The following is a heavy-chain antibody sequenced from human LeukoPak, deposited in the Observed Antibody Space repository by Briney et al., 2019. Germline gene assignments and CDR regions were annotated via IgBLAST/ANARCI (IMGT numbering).Heavy chain of an antibody. CDR2: IYYSGST. V-gene: IGHV4-59*01. CDR3: ARSAGYHFDY. CDR1: GGSISSYY. J-gene: IGHJ4*02. Sequence: PSETLSLTCTVSGGSISSYYWSWIRQPPGKGLEWIGYIYYSGSTNYYPSLKSRVTVSVDTSKNQFSLKLSSVTAADTAVYYCARSAGYHFDYWGQGTLVTVSS. D-gene: IGHD5-18*01.